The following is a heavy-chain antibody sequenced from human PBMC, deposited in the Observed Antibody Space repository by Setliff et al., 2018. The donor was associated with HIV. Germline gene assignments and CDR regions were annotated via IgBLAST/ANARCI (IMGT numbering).Heavy chain of an antibody. Sequence: KTGGSLRLSCVVSGLFFNDAWMNWVRQAPGKGLEWIGRIKSATDGGTTDYAAPVKGRFTISRDDSKNTLYLQMNSLKIEDTAFYYCSDYGPLGVFWGQGTLVTVSS. J-gene: IGHJ4*02. D-gene: IGHD4-17*01. CDR3: SDYGPLGVF. CDR1: GLFFNDAW. CDR2: IKSATDGGTT. V-gene: IGHV3-15*01.